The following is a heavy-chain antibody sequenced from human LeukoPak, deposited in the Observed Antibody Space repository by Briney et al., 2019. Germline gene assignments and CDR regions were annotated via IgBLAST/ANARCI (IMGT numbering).Heavy chain of an antibody. D-gene: IGHD5-24*01. Sequence: SETLSLTCTVSGYSISSDYYWGWIRQPPGKGLEWIGSIYHSGSTNYNPSLKSRVTISVDTSKNQFSLKLSSVTAADTAVYYCARGRRWLPKGVFDYWGQGTLVTVSS. CDR1: GYSISSDYY. J-gene: IGHJ4*02. CDR2: IYHSGST. CDR3: ARGRRWLPKGVFDY. V-gene: IGHV4-38-2*02.